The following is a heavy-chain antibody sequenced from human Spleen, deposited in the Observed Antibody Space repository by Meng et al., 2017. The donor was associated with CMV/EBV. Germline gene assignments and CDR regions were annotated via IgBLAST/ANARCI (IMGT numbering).Heavy chain of an antibody. Sequence: SETLSLTCNVSGGSISRGYYWSWIRQHPGKGLEWVGNIYYSGSTYYNPSLKSRITISVDTSKNQFSLKLSSVTAADTAVYYCATLPGYSSGWYPRWFDPWGQGTLVTVSS. D-gene: IGHD6-19*01. CDR3: ATLPGYSSGWYPRWFDP. CDR2: IYYSGST. J-gene: IGHJ5*02. CDR1: GGSISRGYY. V-gene: IGHV4-30-4*01.